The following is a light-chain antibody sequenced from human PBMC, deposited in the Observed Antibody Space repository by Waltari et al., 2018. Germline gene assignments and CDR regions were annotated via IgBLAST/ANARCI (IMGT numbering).Light chain of an antibody. CDR1: NIGDKN. Sequence: SYVLTQAPSLSVAPGKTASITCGANNIGDKNVNWYQQRPGLAPTLVIYDDTDRPPCIPERFPASNSRNTATLTISSVEAGDEADYYCQVWDNSNDQYVFGPGTKVSVL. V-gene: IGLV3-21*04. J-gene: IGLJ1*01. CDR3: QVWDNSNDQYV. CDR2: DDT.